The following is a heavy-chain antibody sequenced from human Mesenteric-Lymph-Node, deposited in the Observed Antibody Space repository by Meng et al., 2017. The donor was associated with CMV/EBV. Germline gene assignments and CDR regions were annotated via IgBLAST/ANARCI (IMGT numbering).Heavy chain of an antibody. CDR3: ARDRVGGGAYYFDY. V-gene: IGHV4-61*01. D-gene: IGHD2-21*01. J-gene: IGHJ4*02. CDR2: IYYSGST. Sequence: SETLSLTCTVSGGSVSSGSYYWSWLRQPPGKGLEWIGYIYYSGSTNYNPSLKSRVTISVDTSKTQFSLKLSSVTAADTAEYYCARDRVGGGAYYFDYWGQGTLVTVSS. CDR1: GGSVSSGSYY.